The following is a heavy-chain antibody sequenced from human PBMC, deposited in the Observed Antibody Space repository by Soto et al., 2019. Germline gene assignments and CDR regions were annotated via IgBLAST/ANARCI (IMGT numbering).Heavy chain of an antibody. J-gene: IGHJ5*02. CDR3: ARQYCSGGDCYVFDP. CDR2: IYYSGRT. CDR1: GGSIINFY. D-gene: IGHD2-15*01. Sequence: SETLSLTCTVSGGSIINFYWSWIRQSPGKGLEWIGNIYYSGRTNYSSALKTRVTISVDTSKNQFSLKLSSVTAADTAVYYCARQYCSGGDCYVFDPWGQGTLVTVSS. V-gene: IGHV4-59*08.